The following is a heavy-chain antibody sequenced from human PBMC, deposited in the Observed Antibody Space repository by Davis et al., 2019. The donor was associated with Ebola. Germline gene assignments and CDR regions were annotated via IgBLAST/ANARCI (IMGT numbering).Heavy chain of an antibody. J-gene: IGHJ5*02. CDR3: ASSPASYDISHNWFDP. Sequence: PSETLSLTCTVSGGSISSGGYYWSWIRQHPGKGLEWIGRIYTSGSTNYNPSLKSRVTMSVDTSKNQFSLKLSSVTAADTAVYYCASSPASYDISHNWFDPWGQGTLVTVSS. CDR2: IYTSGST. CDR1: GGSISSGGYY. V-gene: IGHV4-61*02. D-gene: IGHD3-9*01.